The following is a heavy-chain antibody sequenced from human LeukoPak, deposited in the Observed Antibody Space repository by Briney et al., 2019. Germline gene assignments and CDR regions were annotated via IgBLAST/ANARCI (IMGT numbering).Heavy chain of an antibody. V-gene: IGHV3-53*04. CDR1: GFTVSSNY. J-gene: IGHJ6*02. CDR3: ARDAFVDTNAIYSMDV. Sequence: GGSLRLSCAASGFTVSSNYMSWVRQAPGKGLEWVSVIYSGGSTYYAASVKGRFTISRHNSKNKLYLQMNSLRAEDTAVYYCARDAFVDTNAIYSMDVWGQGATVTVSS. CDR2: IYSGGST. D-gene: IGHD5-18*01.